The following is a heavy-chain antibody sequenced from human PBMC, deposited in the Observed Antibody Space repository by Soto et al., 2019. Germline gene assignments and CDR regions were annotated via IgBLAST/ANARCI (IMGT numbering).Heavy chain of an antibody. J-gene: IGHJ4*02. Sequence: EVQLVESGGGLVQPGGSLRLSCAASGFTFSNYWMHWVRQAPGKGPVWVSRINTDGSTTNYADSVKGRFTISRDNAKNTLYLQTNSLGAEDTAVYYCPRDLGGYASHWGQGTLVTVSS. CDR3: PRDLGGYASH. V-gene: IGHV3-74*01. D-gene: IGHD3-16*01. CDR1: GFTFSNYW. CDR2: INTDGSTT.